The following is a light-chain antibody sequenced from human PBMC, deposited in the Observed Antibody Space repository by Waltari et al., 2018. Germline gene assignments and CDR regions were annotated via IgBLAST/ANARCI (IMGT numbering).Light chain of an antibody. CDR3: GSYAGDSTYV. J-gene: IGLJ1*01. CDR2: GVQ. V-gene: IGLV2-23*02. CDR1: SSDIGSYNL. Sequence: QSALTQPASVSGSPGQSITISCTGTSSDIGSYNLVSWYQQHPVKAPHLIIYGVQRRPSVVSGRFSASKSVNTSSLTISGLQADDEAVYSCGSYAGDSTYVFGTGAKVTFL.